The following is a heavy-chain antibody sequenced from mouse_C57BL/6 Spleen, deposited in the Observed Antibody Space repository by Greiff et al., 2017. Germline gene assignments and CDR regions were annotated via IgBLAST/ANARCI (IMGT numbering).Heavy chain of an antibody. CDR2: IWWDDDK. V-gene: IGHV8-8*01. D-gene: IGHD1-1*01. CDR1: GFSLSTFGMG. CDR3: ARMPQFITTVVAPDY. Sequence: QVTLKECGPGILQPSQTLSLTCSFSGFSLSTFGMGVGWIRQPSGKGLEWLAHIWWDDDKYYNPALKSRLTISKDTSKNQVFLKIANVDTADTATYYCARMPQFITTVVAPDYWGQGTTLTVSS. J-gene: IGHJ2*01.